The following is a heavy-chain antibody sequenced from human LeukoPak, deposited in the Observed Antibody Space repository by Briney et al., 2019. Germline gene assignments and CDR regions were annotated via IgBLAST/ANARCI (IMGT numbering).Heavy chain of an antibody. J-gene: IGHJ5*02. CDR2: ISGSGGNT. CDR3: AKDDNYIRFLS. D-gene: IGHD3-16*01. Sequence: PGGSLRLSCAASGFTVSSHGMNWVRQAPGKGLEWVSGISGSGGNTYYADSVKGRFTISRDNSKNTLYLQMNSLRAEDTAVYYCAKDDNYIRFLSWGQGTLVTVSS. V-gene: IGHV3-23*01. CDR1: GFTVSSHG.